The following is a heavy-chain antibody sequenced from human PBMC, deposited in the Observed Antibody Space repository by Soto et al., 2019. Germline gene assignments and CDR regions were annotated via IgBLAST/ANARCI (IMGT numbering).Heavy chain of an antibody. CDR3: ARDVFGSTTSGFYYYGMDV. J-gene: IGHJ6*02. V-gene: IGHV4-4*07. CDR1: GGSISSHY. Sequence: PSETLSLTCTVSGGSISSHYWSWIRQPAGKGLEWIGRIYTSGSTNYNPSLKSRVTMSVDTSKIQVSLKLSSVTAADTAVYYCARDVFGSTTSGFYYYGMDVWGQGTTVTVSS. CDR2: IYTSGST. D-gene: IGHD2-2*01.